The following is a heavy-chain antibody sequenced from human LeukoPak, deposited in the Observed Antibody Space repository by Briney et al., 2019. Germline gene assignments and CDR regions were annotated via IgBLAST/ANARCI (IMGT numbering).Heavy chain of an antibody. CDR3: ARESHRGYSGYNYWFDP. V-gene: IGHV1-46*01. J-gene: IGHJ5*02. CDR1: GYTFTSYY. D-gene: IGHD5-12*01. Sequence: GASVKVSCKASGYTFTSYYMHWVRQAPGQGLEWMGIINTSGGSTSYAQKFQGRVTMTRDTSTSTVYMELSSLRSEDTAVYYCARESHRGYSGYNYWFDPWGQGTLVTVSS. CDR2: INTSGGST.